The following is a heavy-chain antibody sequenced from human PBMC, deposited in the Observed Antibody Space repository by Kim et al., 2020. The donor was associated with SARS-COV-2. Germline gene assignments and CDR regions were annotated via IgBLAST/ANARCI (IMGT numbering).Heavy chain of an antibody. J-gene: IGHJ4*02. D-gene: IGHD5-18*01. V-gene: IGHV3-30*15. CDR3: AKDQGEGYSRFLPHY. Sequence: AGSLKGRFTVSRDNTKNTLFLQMSSLRSEDTALYYCAKDQGEGYSRFLPHYWGQGTLVTVSS.